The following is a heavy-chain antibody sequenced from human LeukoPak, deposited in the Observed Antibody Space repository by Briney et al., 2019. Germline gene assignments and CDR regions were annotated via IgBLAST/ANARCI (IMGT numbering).Heavy chain of an antibody. D-gene: IGHD5-18*01. CDR1: GFTFRSHA. CDR2: IYENGGTT. Sequence: GGSLRLSCVGSGFTFRSHAMSWVRQAPEKGLGFVSGIYENGGTTYYADSVKGRFTISRDNAKNSLYLQMNSLRAEDTALYHCARSGYGYGFGYWGQGTLVTVSS. V-gene: IGHV3-20*01. CDR3: ARSGYGYGFGY. J-gene: IGHJ4*02.